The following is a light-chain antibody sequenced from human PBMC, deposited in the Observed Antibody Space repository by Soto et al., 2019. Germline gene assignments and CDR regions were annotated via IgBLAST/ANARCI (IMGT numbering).Light chain of an antibody. CDR1: QGISKY. V-gene: IGKV1-27*01. CDR3: QNYKSAPLT. J-gene: IGKJ4*01. Sequence: DIQMTQSPSSLSASVGDRVTITCRASQGISKYLAWYHQKPGKVPKLLIYSASALQSGVSSRFSGSGSGTDFTLTISSLQPEDVATYYCQNYKSAPLTFGGGTKVEMK. CDR2: SAS.